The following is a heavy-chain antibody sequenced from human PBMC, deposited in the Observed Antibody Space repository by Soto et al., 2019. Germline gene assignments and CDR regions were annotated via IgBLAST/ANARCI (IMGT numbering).Heavy chain of an antibody. CDR1: GFTFSSYA. V-gene: IGHV3-23*01. D-gene: IGHD2-15*01. J-gene: IGHJ4*02. Sequence: EVQLLESGGGLVQPGGSLRLSCAASGFTFSSYAMSWVRPAPGKGLEWVSAISGSGGSTYYAGSVKGRFTISRDNSKNRLYLQMNSLRDEDTAVYYCAKGGALYCSGGSCFGYWGQGTLVTVSS. CDR2: ISGSGGST. CDR3: AKGGALYCSGGSCFGY.